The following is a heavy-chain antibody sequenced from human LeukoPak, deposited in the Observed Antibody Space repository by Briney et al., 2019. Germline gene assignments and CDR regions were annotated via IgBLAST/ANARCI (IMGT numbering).Heavy chain of an antibody. CDR2: ISGSGDNT. CDR3: AKGSYYDSSGSFYFDY. J-gene: IGHJ4*02. CDR1: GFTFSSYA. D-gene: IGHD3-22*01. Sequence: GSLRLSCAASGFTFSSYAMSWVRQAPGKGLEWVSGISGSGDNTYYADSVKGRFTISRDNSKNTLYVQVNSLGTEDTAAYYCAKGSYYDSSGSFYFDYWGQGTLVTVSS. V-gene: IGHV3-23*01.